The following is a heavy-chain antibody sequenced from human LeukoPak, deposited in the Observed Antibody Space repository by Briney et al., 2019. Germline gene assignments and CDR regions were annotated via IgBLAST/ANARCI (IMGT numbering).Heavy chain of an antibody. D-gene: IGHD5/OR15-5a*01. V-gene: IGHV3-64D*09. CDR2: ISSSGAGT. CDR3: VKGRVYTSQMGDY. CDR1: GFTFSSYA. Sequence: GGSLRLSCSASGFTFSSYAMHWVRQAPGKGLEYVSGISSSGAGTYYTDSVKGRFTISRDNSKNTLYLQMNSLRAEDTAMYYCVKGRVYTSQMGDYWGQGTLVTVSS. J-gene: IGHJ4*02.